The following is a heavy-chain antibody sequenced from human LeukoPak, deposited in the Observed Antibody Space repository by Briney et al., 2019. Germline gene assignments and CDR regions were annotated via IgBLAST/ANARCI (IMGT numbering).Heavy chain of an antibody. D-gene: IGHD2-15*01. J-gene: IGHJ5*01. V-gene: IGHV4-4*02. CDR3: ARRWDIVVVVAARNWFDY. CDR1: GGSISSSNW. Sequence: SGTLSLTCAVSGGSISSSNWWSWVRQPPGKGLEWIGEIYHSGSTNYNPSLKSRVTISVDKSKNQFSLKLSSVTAADTAVYYCARRWDIVVVVAARNWFDYWGQGTLVTVSS. CDR2: IYHSGST.